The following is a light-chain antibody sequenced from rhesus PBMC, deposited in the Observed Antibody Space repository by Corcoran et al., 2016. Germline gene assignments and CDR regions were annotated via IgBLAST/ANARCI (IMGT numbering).Light chain of an antibody. CDR3: MQGLEFPLT. CDR1: QSRLESEYGNTY. CDR2: EVS. V-gene: IGKV2-104*02. Sequence: DIVMTQTPLSLPVTPGEPASISCRSSQSRLESEYGNTYLNWYLQRPGQSTQLWIYEVSNRASGVPDRLGGSGSDTDFTLKISRVGAEDVGVYYCMQGLEFPLTFGGGTKVEIK. J-gene: IGKJ4*01.